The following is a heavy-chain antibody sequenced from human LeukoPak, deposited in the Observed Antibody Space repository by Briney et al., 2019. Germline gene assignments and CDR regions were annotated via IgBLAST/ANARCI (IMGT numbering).Heavy chain of an antibody. CDR2: ISGNGNTI. D-gene: IGHD2-2*01. J-gene: IGHJ6*02. CDR1: GFTFSDYY. V-gene: IGHV3-11*01. Sequence: PGESLRLSCAASGFTFSDYYMSWIRRAPGKGLEWISYISGNGNTIYYADSVRGRFTISRDNAKNSLYLQMNSLRAEDTAMYYCAGSQGPCTTTSCPYGMDVWGQGTTVTVSS. CDR3: AGSQGPCTTTSCPYGMDV.